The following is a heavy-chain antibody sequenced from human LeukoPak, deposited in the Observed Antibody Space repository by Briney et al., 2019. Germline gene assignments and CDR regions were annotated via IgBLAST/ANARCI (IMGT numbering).Heavy chain of an antibody. CDR3: ARESVYSGRYYAFDI. V-gene: IGHV4-39*07. CDR1: GGSISSSSYY. Sequence: SETLSLTCTVSGGSISSSSYYWGWIRQPPGKGLEWIGSIYYSGSTYYNPSLKSRVTISVDTSKNQFSLKLSSVTAADTAVYYCARESVYSGRYYAFDIWGQGTMVTVSS. J-gene: IGHJ3*02. D-gene: IGHD1-26*01. CDR2: IYYSGST.